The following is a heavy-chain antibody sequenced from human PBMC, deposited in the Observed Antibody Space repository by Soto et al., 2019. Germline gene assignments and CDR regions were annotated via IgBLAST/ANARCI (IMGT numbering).Heavy chain of an antibody. CDR1: GFTFSSYS. Sequence: GGSLRLSCAASGFTFSSYSMNWVRQAPGKGLEWVSSISSSSSYIYYADSVKGRFTISRDNAKNSLYLQMNSLRAEDTDVYYCAREWVVAARSPFDYWGQGTLVTVSS. CDR3: AREWVVAARSPFDY. V-gene: IGHV3-21*01. CDR2: ISSSSSYI. D-gene: IGHD6-6*01. J-gene: IGHJ4*02.